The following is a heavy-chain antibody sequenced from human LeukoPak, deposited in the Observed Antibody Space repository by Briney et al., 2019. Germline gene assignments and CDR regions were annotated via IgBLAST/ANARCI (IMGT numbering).Heavy chain of an antibody. CDR3: ARGRLPKFLGYCSGGSCYPNFDY. V-gene: IGHV3-30-3*01. D-gene: IGHD2-15*01. CDR1: GFTFSSYA. CDR2: ISYDGSNK. Sequence: GGSLRLSCAASGFTFSSYAMHWVRQAPGKGLEWVAVISYDGSNKYYADSVKGRFTISRDNSKNTLYLQMNSLRAEDTAVYYCARGRLPKFLGYCSGGSCYPNFDYWGQGTLVTVSS. J-gene: IGHJ4*02.